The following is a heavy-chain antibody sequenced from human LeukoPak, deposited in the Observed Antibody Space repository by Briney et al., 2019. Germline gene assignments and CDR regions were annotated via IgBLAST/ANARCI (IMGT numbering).Heavy chain of an antibody. CDR3: VRDRGYYHGMDV. CDR2: SSSGGNTI. CDR1: GFTLSSYE. Sequence: GGSLRLSCAASGFTLSSYEMNWVRQAPGKGLEWVSYSSSGGNTIYYADSVKGRFTMSRDNAKNSLYLQMNSLRAEDTAVYYCVRDRGYYHGMDVWGQGATVTVSS. V-gene: IGHV3-48*03. J-gene: IGHJ6*02.